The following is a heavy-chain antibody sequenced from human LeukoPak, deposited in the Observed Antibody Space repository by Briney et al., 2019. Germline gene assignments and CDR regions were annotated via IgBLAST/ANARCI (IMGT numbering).Heavy chain of an antibody. D-gene: IGHD4-17*01. CDR1: GFSFSSYG. J-gene: IGHJ4*02. CDR2: ISYDGSNK. Sequence: GGFLRLSCAASGFSFSSYGMHWVRQAPGKGLEWVAVISYDGSNKYYADSVKGRFTISRDNSKNTLYLQMNSLRPEDTTVYYCAKEATVTIADWGQGTLVTVSS. CDR3: AKEATVTIAD. V-gene: IGHV3-30*18.